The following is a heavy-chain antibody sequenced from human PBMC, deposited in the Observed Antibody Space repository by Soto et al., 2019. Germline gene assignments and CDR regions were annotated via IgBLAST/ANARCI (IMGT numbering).Heavy chain of an antibody. CDR2: IYSGGST. V-gene: IGHV3-66*01. Sequence: GGSLRLSCAASGFTVSSNYMSWVRQAPGKGLEWVSVIYSGGSTYYADSVKGRFTISRDNSKNTLYLQMNSLRAEDTAIYYSGSTNYNPSLKSRVTISVDTSKNQFSLKLSSVTAADTAVYYCARATVSPDQLLPNIWGYYYYGMDVWGQGTTVTVSS. D-gene: IGHD3-10*01. CDR1: GFTVSSNY. CDR3: GSTNYNPSLKSRVTISVDTSKNQFSLKLSSVTAADTAVYYCARATVSPDQLLPNIWGYYYYGMDV. J-gene: IGHJ6*02.